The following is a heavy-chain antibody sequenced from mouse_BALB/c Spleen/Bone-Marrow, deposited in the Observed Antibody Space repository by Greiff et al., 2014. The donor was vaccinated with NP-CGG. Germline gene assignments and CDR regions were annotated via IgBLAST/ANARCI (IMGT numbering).Heavy chain of an antibody. CDR1: GYTFTSYY. V-gene: IGHV1S81*02. Sequence: VQLVESGAELVKPGASVKLSCKGSGYTFTSYYMYWVKQRPGQGLEWIGEINPSNGGTNFNEKFKSKATLTVDKSSSTAYMRLSSLTSEDSAVYYCTRGRRDAMDYWGQGTSVTVSS. CDR3: TRGRRDAMDY. CDR2: INPSNGGT. J-gene: IGHJ4*01.